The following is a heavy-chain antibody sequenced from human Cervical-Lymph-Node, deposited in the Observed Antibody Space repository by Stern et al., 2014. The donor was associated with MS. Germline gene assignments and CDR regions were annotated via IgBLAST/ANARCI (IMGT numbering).Heavy chain of an antibody. CDR1: GYTFTSDD. J-gene: IGHJ4*02. Sequence: VQLVESGAEVKKTGASVKVSCKTSGYTFTSDDINWVRQASGQGLEWMGWMNPDSGYTGYAQKLQGRLTITRDTSISTAYMELTTLRSEDTAVYYCTKAWDSWGQGTLVIVSS. V-gene: IGHV1-8*01. CDR2: MNPDSGYT. CDR3: TKAWDS.